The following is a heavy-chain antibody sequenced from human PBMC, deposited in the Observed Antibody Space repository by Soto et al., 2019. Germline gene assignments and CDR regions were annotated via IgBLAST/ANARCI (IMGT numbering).Heavy chain of an antibody. J-gene: IGHJ6*02. CDR1: GYIFTNYA. V-gene: IGHV1-3*01. Sequence: QVQLVQSGAEVKKPGASVKVSCKASGYIFTNYAIHWVRQAPGQRLEWMGWLNADNGNTKYSQSFQGRVTITRDTSANIAYMELSSLRSEDTAVYYCARAAAAGTRNYYFGMDVWGHGTTVTVSS. CDR3: ARAAAAGTRNYYFGMDV. D-gene: IGHD6-13*01. CDR2: LNADNGNT.